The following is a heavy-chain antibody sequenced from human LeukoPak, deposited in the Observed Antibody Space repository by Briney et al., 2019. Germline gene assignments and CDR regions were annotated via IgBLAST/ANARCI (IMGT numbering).Heavy chain of an antibody. V-gene: IGHV3-20*04. Sequence: GGSLRLSCAASGFTFDDYGMSWVRQAPGKGLEWVSGINWNGGSTGYADSVKGRFIISRDNAKNSLYLKMNSVRAEDTALYYCARDLSDPTASIAAACNWFDPWGKGTLVTVSS. CDR2: INWNGGST. CDR3: ARDLSDPTASIAAACNWFDP. CDR1: GFTFDDYG. J-gene: IGHJ5*02. D-gene: IGHD6-13*01.